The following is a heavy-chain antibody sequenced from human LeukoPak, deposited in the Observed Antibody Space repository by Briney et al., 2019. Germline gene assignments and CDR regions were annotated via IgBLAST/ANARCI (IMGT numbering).Heavy chain of an antibody. CDR2: IYYSGST. V-gene: IGHV4-59*01. D-gene: IGHD6-6*01. CDR1: GGSISSYY. Sequence: SETLSLTCTVSGGSISSYYWSWIRQPPGKGLEWIGYIYYSGSTNYNPSLKSRVTISVDTSKNQFSLKLSSVTAADTAVYYCARDSSSSSYFFDYWGQGTLVTVSS. J-gene: IGHJ4*02. CDR3: ARDSSSSSYFFDY.